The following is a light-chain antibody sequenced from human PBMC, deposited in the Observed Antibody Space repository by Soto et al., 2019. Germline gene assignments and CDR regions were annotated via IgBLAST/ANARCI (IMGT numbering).Light chain of an antibody. CDR3: QQYNSYSRT. V-gene: IGKV1-5*03. CDR1: QSISSW. J-gene: IGKJ1*01. Sequence: DIQMTQSPSTLSASVGDRVTITCRASQSISSWLAWYQQKPGKAPKLLINKASSLESGVPSRFSGSGSGTEFTLNISSLQPDDFATYYCQQYNSYSRTFGQGTKVESK. CDR2: KAS.